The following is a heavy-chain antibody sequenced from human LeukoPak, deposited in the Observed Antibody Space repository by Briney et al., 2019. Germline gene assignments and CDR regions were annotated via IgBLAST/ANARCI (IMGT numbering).Heavy chain of an antibody. CDR3: ARAQLELRYGSLAHNWFDP. V-gene: IGHV4-61*02. Sequence: SQTLSLTCTVSGGSLSSGSYYRSWIRQPAGKGLEWVGRINTSGNTNYNPSLKSRVTISVDTSKNQFSLKLSSVTAADTAVYYCARAQLELRYGSLAHNWFDPWGQGTLVTVSS. CDR2: INTSGNT. D-gene: IGHD1-7*01. J-gene: IGHJ5*02. CDR1: GGSLSSGSYY.